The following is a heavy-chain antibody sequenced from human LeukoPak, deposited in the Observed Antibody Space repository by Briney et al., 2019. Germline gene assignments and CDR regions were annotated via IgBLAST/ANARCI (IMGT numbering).Heavy chain of an antibody. CDR1: GGSISSGGYY. D-gene: IGHD1-26*01. J-gene: IGHJ4*02. CDR2: IYSSGST. V-gene: IGHV4-31*03. CDR3: ARDQYSGSLDY. Sequence: PSETLSLTCTVSGGSISSGGYYWSWIRQHPGKGLEWIGYIYSSGSTYYNPSLKSRVTISAATSKSQFSLKLSSVTAADTAVYYCARDQYSGSLDYWGQGTLVTVSS.